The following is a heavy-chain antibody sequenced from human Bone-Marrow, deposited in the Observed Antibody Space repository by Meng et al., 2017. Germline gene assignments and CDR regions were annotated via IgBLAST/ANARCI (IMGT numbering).Heavy chain of an antibody. CDR1: GYSISSSYY. V-gene: IGHV4-38-2*02. J-gene: IGHJ4*02. CDR3: ARDPELRYFDWLLSPLNFDY. Sequence: SETLSLTCTVSGYSISSSYYWGWTRQPPGKGLEWIGSIYHSGSTYYNPSRKSRVTISVDTSKNQFSLKLSSVTAADTAVYYCARDPELRYFDWLLSPLNFDYWGQGTLVTVSS. D-gene: IGHD3-9*01. CDR2: IYHSGST.